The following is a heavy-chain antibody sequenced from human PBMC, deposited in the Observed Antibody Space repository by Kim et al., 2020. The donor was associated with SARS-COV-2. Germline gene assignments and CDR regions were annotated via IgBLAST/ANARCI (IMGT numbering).Heavy chain of an antibody. CDR1: GFSVSSNF. Sequence: GGSLRLSCVASGFSVSSNFMSWVRQAPGKGLKWVSYIYSGGNTYYADSVKGRFTISRDTSKNTLYLQMNSLRVEDTAVYYCARGLGSGWPLDYWGQGSLVTVSS. V-gene: IGHV3-53*01. D-gene: IGHD6-19*01. CDR3: ARGLGSGWPLDY. J-gene: IGHJ4*02. CDR2: IYSGGNT.